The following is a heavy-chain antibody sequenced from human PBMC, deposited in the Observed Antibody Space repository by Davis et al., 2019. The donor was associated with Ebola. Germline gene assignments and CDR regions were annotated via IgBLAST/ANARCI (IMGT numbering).Heavy chain of an antibody. J-gene: IGHJ4*02. CDR1: GFTFSTYG. CDR2: INSGGTNI. V-gene: IGHV3-48*01. CDR3: AKRVSGSYGFGDS. D-gene: IGHD1-26*01. Sequence: PGGSLRLSCAASGFTFSTYGMNWVRQAPGKGLEWVSHINSGGTNIYYTDSVKGRFTISRDDAKSTLYLQMNSLRAEDTAVYYCAKRVSGSYGFGDSWGQGTLVTVSS.